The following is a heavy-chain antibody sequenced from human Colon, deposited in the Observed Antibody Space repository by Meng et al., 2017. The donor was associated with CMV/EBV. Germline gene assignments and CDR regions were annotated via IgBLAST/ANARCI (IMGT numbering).Heavy chain of an antibody. CDR2: IGSDGSIK. CDR3: AREGFSNFDY. Sequence: GGSLRLSCAASGLTFNGYGLHWVRQAPGKGLEWVAFIGSDGSIKRYSDSVKGRFNISRDNSKSTLWLQMHSLRLEDTALYYCAREGFSNFDYWGQGTLVTVSS. D-gene: IGHD4-11*01. CDR1: GLTFNGYG. V-gene: IGHV3-30*02. J-gene: IGHJ4*02.